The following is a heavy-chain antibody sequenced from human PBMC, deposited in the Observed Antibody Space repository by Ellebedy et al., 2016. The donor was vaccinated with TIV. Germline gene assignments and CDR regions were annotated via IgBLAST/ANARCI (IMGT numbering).Heavy chain of an antibody. Sequence: PGGSLRLSCAAPGFTFSSYAMTWVRQAPGKGLEWVSSIGGGTTYIYFADSLKGRFTVSRDSAKSSMSLQMNSLRVEDTAVYYCARGQPWGAPDYWGQGTLVSVSS. CDR3: ARGQPWGAPDY. V-gene: IGHV3-21*01. J-gene: IGHJ4*02. CDR2: IGGGTTYI. CDR1: GFTFSSYA. D-gene: IGHD3-16*01.